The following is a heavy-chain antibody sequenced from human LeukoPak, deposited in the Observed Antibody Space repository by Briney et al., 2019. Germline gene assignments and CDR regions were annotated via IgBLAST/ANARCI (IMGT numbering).Heavy chain of an antibody. CDR3: ARDYDFWSGYAKFDAFDI. J-gene: IGHJ3*02. CDR1: GYTFTGYY. CDR2: INPNSGGT. D-gene: IGHD3-3*01. Sequence: GASVKVSCTASGYTFTGYYMHWVRQAPGQGLEWMGWINPNSGGTNYAQKFQGRVTMTRDTSISTAYMELSRLRSDDTAVYYCARDYDFWSGYAKFDAFDIWGQGTMVTVSS. V-gene: IGHV1-2*02.